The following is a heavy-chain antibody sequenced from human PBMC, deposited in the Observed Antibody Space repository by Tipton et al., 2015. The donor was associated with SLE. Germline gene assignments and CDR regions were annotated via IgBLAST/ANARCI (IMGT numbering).Heavy chain of an antibody. D-gene: IGHD6-19*01. V-gene: IGHV5-10-1*01. CDR3: ASPSGPWYSSGWYVASDI. J-gene: IGHJ3*02. Sequence: QLVQSGAEVRKPGESLKISCKGFGYTFTTYWISWVRQMPGKGLEWMGRIDPSDSYTNYSPSFQGHVTISADKSISTAYLQWSSLKASDTAMYYCASPSGPWYSSGWYVASDIWGQGTMVTVSS. CDR1: GYTFTTYW. CDR2: IDPSDSYT.